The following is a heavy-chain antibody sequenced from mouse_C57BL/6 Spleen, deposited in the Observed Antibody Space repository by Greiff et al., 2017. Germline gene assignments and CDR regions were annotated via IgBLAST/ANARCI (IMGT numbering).Heavy chain of an antibody. J-gene: IGHJ3*01. CDR2: IWSDGST. Sequence: VQLQQSGPGLVAPSQSLSITCTVSGFSLTSYGVHWVRQPPGKGLEWLVVIWSDGSTTYNSALKSRLSISKDNSKSQVFLKMNSLQTDDTAMYYCARPYSSGYWFAYWGQGTPVTVSA. CDR3: ARPYSSGYWFAY. CDR1: GFSLTSYG. D-gene: IGHD3-2*02. V-gene: IGHV2-6*03.